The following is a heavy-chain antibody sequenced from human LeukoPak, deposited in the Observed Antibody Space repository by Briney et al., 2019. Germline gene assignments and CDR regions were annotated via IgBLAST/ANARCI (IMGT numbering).Heavy chain of an antibody. J-gene: IGHJ2*01. CDR3: ARPYCSGGDCLRYFDL. CDR2: IIPIFGTA. V-gene: IGHV1-69*05. D-gene: IGHD2-15*01. CDR1: GGTFSSYA. Sequence: EASVKVSCKASGGTFSSYAISWVRQAPGQGLEWMGGIIPIFGTANYAQKFQGRVTMTRSTSISTAYMELSSLRSEDTAVYYCARPYCSGGDCLRYFDLWGRGTLITVSS.